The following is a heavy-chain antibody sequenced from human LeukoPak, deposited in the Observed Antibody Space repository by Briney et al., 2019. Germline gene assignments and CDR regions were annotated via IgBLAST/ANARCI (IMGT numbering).Heavy chain of an antibody. CDR2: ISAGGGNT. CDR1: GFTFSSYA. CDR3: AKSTSSNWHDFFHY. Sequence: GGSLRLSCAASGFTFSSYAMNWVRQAPGKGLEWVSAISAGGGNTYYADSVKGRFTISRDNSKNTLFLQMNSLRAEDTAVYYCAKSTSSNWHDFFHYWGQGTLVTVSS. J-gene: IGHJ4*02. V-gene: IGHV3-23*01. D-gene: IGHD6-13*01.